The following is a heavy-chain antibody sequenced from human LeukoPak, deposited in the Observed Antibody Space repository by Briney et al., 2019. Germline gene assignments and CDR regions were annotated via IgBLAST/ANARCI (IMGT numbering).Heavy chain of an antibody. CDR1: GGSFSGYY. Sequence: SETLSLTCAVYGGSFSGYYWSWIRQPPGKGLEWIGEINHSGSTNYNPSLKSRVTISVDTSKNQFSLKLSSVTAADPAVYYCARGAFRYGYTYWGQGTLVTVSS. V-gene: IGHV4-34*01. CDR3: ARGAFRYGYTY. D-gene: IGHD5-18*01. CDR2: INHSGST. J-gene: IGHJ4*02.